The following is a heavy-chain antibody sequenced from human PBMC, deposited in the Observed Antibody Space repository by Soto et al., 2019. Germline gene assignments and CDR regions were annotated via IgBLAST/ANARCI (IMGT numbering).Heavy chain of an antibody. CDR1: GFTFSSYG. CDR3: AKDRSRGYHMYPLYFDY. CDR2: ISYDGSNK. J-gene: IGHJ4*02. D-gene: IGHD3-22*01. Sequence: GGSLRLSCAASGFTFSSYGMHWVRQAPGKGLEWVAVISYDGSNKYYADSVKGRFTISRDNSKNTLYPQMNSLRAEDTAVYYCAKDRSRGYHMYPLYFDYWGQGTLVTVSS. V-gene: IGHV3-30*18.